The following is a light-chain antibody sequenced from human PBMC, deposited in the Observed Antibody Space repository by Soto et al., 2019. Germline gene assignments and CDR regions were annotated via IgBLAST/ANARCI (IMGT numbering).Light chain of an antibody. CDR3: QQYGSSVLT. CDR1: QSVSTNS. J-gene: IGKJ4*01. V-gene: IGKV3-20*01. CDR2: GAS. Sequence: EIVLTQSPDTLSLSPGDRATLSCRASQSVSTNSLAWYQQRPGQAPRPLIYGASSRATGPPDRFSGSGSGTDFTLIISRLEPEDFAVYYCQQYGSSVLTFGGGTKVEIK.